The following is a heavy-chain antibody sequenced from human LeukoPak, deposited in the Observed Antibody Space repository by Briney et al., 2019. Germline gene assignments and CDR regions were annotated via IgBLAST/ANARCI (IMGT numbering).Heavy chain of an antibody. D-gene: IGHD6-6*01. J-gene: IGHJ5*02. CDR1: GGTFSSYA. Sequence: SVKVSCKASGGTFSSYAISWVRQAPGQGLEWMGGIIPIFGTANYAQKFQGRVTITADESTSTAYMELSSLRSEDTAVYYCAREGPIAALSEVWFDPWGQGTLVTVSS. CDR3: AREGPIAALSEVWFDP. V-gene: IGHV1-69*13. CDR2: IIPIFGTA.